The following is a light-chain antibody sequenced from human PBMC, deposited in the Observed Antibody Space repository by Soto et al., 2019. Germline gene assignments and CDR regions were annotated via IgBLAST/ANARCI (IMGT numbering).Light chain of an antibody. J-gene: IGLJ2*01. CDR3: AAWDDSLNGYVV. V-gene: IGLV2-14*01. CDR1: SSDVGGYNY. CDR2: DVT. Sequence: QSALTQPASVSGSPGQSITISCTGTSSDVGGYNYVSWYQQHPVKAPKLMIYDVTNRPSGVPDRFAGSKSGNSASLAISGLQSEDEAEYYCAAWDDSLNGYVVFGGGTKVTVL.